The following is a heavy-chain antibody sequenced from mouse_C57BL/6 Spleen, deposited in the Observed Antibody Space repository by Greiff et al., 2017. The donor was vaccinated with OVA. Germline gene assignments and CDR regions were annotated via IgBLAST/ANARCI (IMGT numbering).Heavy chain of an antibody. CDR3: ARGERIDGYYCYGMEY. D-gene: IGHD2-3*01. V-gene: IGHV1-59*01. CDR2: IDPSDSYT. Sequence: QVQLQQPGAELVRPGTSVKLSCKASGYTFTSYWMHWVKQRPGQGLEWIGVIDPSDSYTNYNQKFKGKATLTVDTSSSTAYMPLSSLTSADSAVYYCARGERIDGYYCYGMEYWGQGTSVTVSS. CDR1: GYTFTSYW. J-gene: IGHJ4*01.